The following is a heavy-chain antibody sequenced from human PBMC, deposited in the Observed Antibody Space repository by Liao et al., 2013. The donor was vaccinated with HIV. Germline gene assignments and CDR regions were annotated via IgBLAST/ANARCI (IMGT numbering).Heavy chain of an antibody. D-gene: IGHD3-3*01. CDR1: GASISSFY. CDR3: ARVLSRSAGAFDI. V-gene: IGHV4-4*07. J-gene: IGHJ3*02. Sequence: QVQLQESGPGLVKPSETLSLTCTVSGASISSFYWNWIRQPAGKGLEWIGRIYTSANTNYNPSLKSRVTMSVDTSKNQFSLKLSSVTAADTAVYFCARVLSRSAGAFDIWGQGTLVTVSS. CDR2: IYTSANT.